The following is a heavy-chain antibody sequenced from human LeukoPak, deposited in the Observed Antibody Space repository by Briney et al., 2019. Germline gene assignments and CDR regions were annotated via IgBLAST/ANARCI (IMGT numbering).Heavy chain of an antibody. CDR1: GFTFSDYA. V-gene: IGHV3-30*03. CDR3: ARDSPIVVVTATDSGPDY. CDR2: KSFDGTNE. Sequence: PGGSLRLSCTASGFTFSDYAMHWVRQAPGKGLEWVAVKSFDGTNEDSTDSVQGRFIVSRDNSKNTLYLQMNNLRVEDTAVYYCARDSPIVVVTATDSGPDYWAQGTLVSVSS. J-gene: IGHJ4*02. D-gene: IGHD2-21*02.